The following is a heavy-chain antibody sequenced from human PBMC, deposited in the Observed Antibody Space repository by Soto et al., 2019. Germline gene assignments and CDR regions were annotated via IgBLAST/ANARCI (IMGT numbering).Heavy chain of an antibody. CDR2: IIPIFGTA. D-gene: IGHD2-15*01. CDR1: GGTFSSYV. CDR3: ARDRGCSGGSCYSRPLDP. Sequence: QVQLVQSGAEVKKPGSSVKVSCKASGGTFSSYVFSWVRQAPGQGLEWMGGIIPIFGTANYAQKFQGGVTITADESTRTAYMELSSLRSEDTAVYYCARDRGCSGGSCYSRPLDPWGQGTLVIVSS. J-gene: IGHJ5*02. V-gene: IGHV1-69*01.